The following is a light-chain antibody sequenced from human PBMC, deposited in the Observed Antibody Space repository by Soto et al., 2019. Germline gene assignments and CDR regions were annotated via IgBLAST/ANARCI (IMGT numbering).Light chain of an antibody. CDR3: QQYGSSLLT. J-gene: IGKJ3*01. CDR2: GAS. CDR1: QSVNSSY. V-gene: IGKV3-20*01. Sequence: EIVLTQSPGTLSLSPGERATLSCRASQSVNSSYLAWYQQKPGQAPRLLIYGASSRATGIPDRFSGSGSGTDFTLTISRLEPEDFAVYYCQQYGSSLLTFGPGTKVDIK.